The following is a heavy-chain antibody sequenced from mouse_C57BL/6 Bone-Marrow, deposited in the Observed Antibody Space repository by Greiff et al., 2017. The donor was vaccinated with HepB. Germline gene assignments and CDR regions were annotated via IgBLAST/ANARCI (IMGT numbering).Heavy chain of an antibody. CDR1: GYTFTSYW. Sequence: QVQLQQPGAELVKPGASVNLSCKASGYTFTSYWMHWVKQRPGQGLEWIGMIHPNSGSTNYNEKFKSKATLTVYKSSSTAYMQLSSLTSEDSAVYYCARGQLLPVFAYWGQGTLVTVSA. J-gene: IGHJ3*01. D-gene: IGHD1-1*01. V-gene: IGHV1-64*01. CDR3: ARGQLLPVFAY. CDR2: IHPNSGST.